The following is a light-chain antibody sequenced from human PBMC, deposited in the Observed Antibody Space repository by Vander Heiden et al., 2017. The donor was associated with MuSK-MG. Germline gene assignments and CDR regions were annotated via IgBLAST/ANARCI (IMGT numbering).Light chain of an antibody. CDR1: QGISSY. CDR2: AAS. J-gene: IGKJ4*01. Sequence: IPLDQAPSSLSASVGDRVTITCRASQGISSYLDWYQQKPGKAPKLLIYAASTLQSGVPSRFSGSGSGTEFTLTISSLQPEDFATYYCQQRYSYPLTFGGGTKVEIK. CDR3: QQRYSYPLT. V-gene: IGKV1-9*01.